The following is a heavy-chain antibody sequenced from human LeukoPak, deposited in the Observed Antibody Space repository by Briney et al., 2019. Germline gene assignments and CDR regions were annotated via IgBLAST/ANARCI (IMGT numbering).Heavy chain of an antibody. J-gene: IGHJ6*02. Sequence: GGSLRLSCAASGFTVSSNYMSWVRQAPGKGLEWVSVIYSGGSTYYADSVKGRFTISRDNSKNTLYLQMNSLRAEDMAVYYCARGARGYSYGRQYYYYYGMDVWGQGTTATVSS. CDR2: IYSGGST. V-gene: IGHV3-66*01. D-gene: IGHD5-18*01. CDR1: GFTVSSNY. CDR3: ARGARGYSYGRQYYYYYGMDV.